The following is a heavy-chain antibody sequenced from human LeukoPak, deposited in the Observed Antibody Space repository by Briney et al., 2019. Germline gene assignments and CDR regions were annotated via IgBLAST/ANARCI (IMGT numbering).Heavy chain of an antibody. CDR1: GFSFSDAW. CDR2: IRSKADSGTP. D-gene: IGHD2-15*01. Sequence: PGGSLRLSCAASGFSFSDAWMNWVGQAPGKGLEWVGHIRSKADSGTPDYIAPVKGRFTISRDDSKDTLYLQMNSLNTEDTAMYYCTTRSPARYCSDGACYSSADYWGQGTLVTVSS. V-gene: IGHV3-15*07. J-gene: IGHJ4*02. CDR3: TTRSPARYCSDGACYSSADY.